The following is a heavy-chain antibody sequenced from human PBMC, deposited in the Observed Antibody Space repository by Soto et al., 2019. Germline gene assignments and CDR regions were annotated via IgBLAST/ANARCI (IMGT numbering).Heavy chain of an antibody. CDR3: ARDLYYYGSGTYSGGY. J-gene: IGHJ4*02. CDR2: ISAYNGNT. D-gene: IGHD3-10*01. Sequence: QGQLVQSGAEVKKPGASVKVSCKASGYTFSNYGFIWVRQAPGQGLEGMGWISAYNGNTNYAQNLQGRVTMTTDTSTSTAYMELRSLRSADTAVYYCARDLYYYGSGTYSGGYWGQGTLVTVSS. CDR1: GYTFSNYG. V-gene: IGHV1-18*01.